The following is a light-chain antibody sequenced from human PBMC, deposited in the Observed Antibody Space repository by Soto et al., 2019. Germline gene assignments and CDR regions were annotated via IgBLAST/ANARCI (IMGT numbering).Light chain of an antibody. Sequence: DTVLTQSPGTLSLSPGERATVSCRASQTISRNYLVWYQKKPGQAPRLLIYGASTRATGIPDRFTGSGSGTDFTLTITRLEPEDFATYYCQHLNGYPITFGQGTRLEIK. V-gene: IGKV3-20*01. CDR2: GAS. CDR3: QHLNGYPIT. CDR1: QTISRNY. J-gene: IGKJ5*01.